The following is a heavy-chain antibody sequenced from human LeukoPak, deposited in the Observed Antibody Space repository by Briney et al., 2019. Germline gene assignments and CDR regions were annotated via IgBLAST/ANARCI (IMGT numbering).Heavy chain of an antibody. CDR2: ISSSSTTI. CDR1: GFTFSTYS. D-gene: IGHD1-20*01. Sequence: PGGSLRLSCAASGFTFSTYSMNWVRQAPGKGLEWVSYISSSSTTIYYADSVKGRFTISRDNAKNSLYLQMNSLRAEDTAVYYCARGRYNWNVPDAFDIWGQGTMVTVSS. J-gene: IGHJ3*02. V-gene: IGHV3-48*04. CDR3: ARGRYNWNVPDAFDI.